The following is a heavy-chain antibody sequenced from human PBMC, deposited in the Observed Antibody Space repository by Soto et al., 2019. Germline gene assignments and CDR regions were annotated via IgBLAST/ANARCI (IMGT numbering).Heavy chain of an antibody. CDR1: GGSFGSYY. CDR3: GSRTEKAAAGGAPNWFAP. D-gene: IGHD6-13*01. Sequence: SETLSLTCAVYGGSFGSYYWSWIRQPPGKGLEWIGEINPSGSTNYNPSLKSRVTISVDTSKNQFSLKLSSVTAADTAMYYCGSRTEKAAAGGAPNWFAPGGKGTLVPVSS. CDR2: INPSGST. V-gene: IGHV4-34*01. J-gene: IGHJ5*02.